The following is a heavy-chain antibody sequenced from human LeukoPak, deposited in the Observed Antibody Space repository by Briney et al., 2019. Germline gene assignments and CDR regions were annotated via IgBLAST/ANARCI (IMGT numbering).Heavy chain of an antibody. CDR3: ARSLLGVVVAGLQH. D-gene: IGHD2-15*01. CDR2: ISSSGSTI. V-gene: IGHV3-11*01. J-gene: IGHJ1*01. Sequence: PGGSLRLSSAASGFTFSDYYMSWIRQAPGKGLEWVSYISSSGSTIYYADSVKGRFTISRDNAKNSLYLQMNSLRADDTAVYYCARSLLGVVVAGLQHWGQGTLVTVSS. CDR1: GFTFSDYY.